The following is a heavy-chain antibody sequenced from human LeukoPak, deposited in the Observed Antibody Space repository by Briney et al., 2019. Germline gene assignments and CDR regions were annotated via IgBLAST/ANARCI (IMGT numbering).Heavy chain of an antibody. V-gene: IGHV3-30*02. Sequence: GGSLRLSCAASGFTFSSYGMHWVRQAPGKGLEWVAFIRYDGSNKYYADSVKGRFTISRDNSKNTLYLQMNSLRAEDTAVYYCAKARYSSSWYYLDYWGQGTLVTVSS. CDR2: IRYDGSNK. D-gene: IGHD6-13*01. CDR1: GFTFSSYG. CDR3: AKARYSSSWYYLDY. J-gene: IGHJ4*02.